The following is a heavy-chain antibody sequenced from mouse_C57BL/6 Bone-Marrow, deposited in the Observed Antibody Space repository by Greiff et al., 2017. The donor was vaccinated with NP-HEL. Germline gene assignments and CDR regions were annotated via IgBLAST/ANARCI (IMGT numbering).Heavy chain of an antibody. D-gene: IGHD1-1*01. Sequence: EVQRVESGGGLVQPGGSLKLSCAASGFTFSDYGMAWVRQAPRKGPEWVAFISNLAYSIYYADTVTGRFTISRENAKNTLYLEMSSLRSEDTAMYYCARHYYYGSPLAFDVWGTGTTVTVSS. CDR1: GFTFSDYG. V-gene: IGHV5-15*01. CDR3: ARHYYYGSPLAFDV. J-gene: IGHJ1*03. CDR2: ISNLAYSI.